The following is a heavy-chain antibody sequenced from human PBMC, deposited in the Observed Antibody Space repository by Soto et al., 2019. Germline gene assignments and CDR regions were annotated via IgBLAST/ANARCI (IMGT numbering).Heavy chain of an antibody. CDR1: GYTFTSYY. CDR3: ARGPLE. V-gene: IGHV1-46*01. CDR2: INPSGGST. J-gene: IGHJ4*02. Sequence: SVKVSCKASGYTFTSYYMHWVRQAPGQGLEWMGIINPSGGSTSCAQKFQGRVTMTRDTSTSTVYMELSRLTLDDTAIYYCARGPLEWGQGTLVTVSS.